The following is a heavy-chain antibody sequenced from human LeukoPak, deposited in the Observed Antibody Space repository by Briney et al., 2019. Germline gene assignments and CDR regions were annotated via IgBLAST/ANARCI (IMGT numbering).Heavy chain of an antibody. CDR2: INHSGST. J-gene: IGHJ5*02. D-gene: IGHD2-2*01. CDR3: ARGGSGAVVVPAARNWFDP. V-gene: IGHV4-34*01. CDR1: GGSFSGYY. Sequence: KPSETLSLTCAVYGGSFSGYYWSWIRQPPGKGLEWIGEINHSGSTNYNPSLKSRVTISVDTSKNQFSLKLSSVTAADTAVYYCARGGSGAVVVPAARNWFDPWGQGTLVTVSS.